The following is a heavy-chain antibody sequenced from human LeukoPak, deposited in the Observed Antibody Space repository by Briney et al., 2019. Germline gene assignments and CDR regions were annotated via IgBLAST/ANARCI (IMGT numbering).Heavy chain of an antibody. Sequence: SETLSLTCTVSGDSISYYYWSWIRQPPGKGLEWIGKIYYSGNTNYNPSLKSRVTISVDTSKNQFSLKLSSVTAADTAVYYCARVSGDYVWGSYRLNWFDPWGQGTLVTVSS. V-gene: IGHV4-59*01. D-gene: IGHD3-16*02. CDR2: IYYSGNT. CDR1: GDSISYYY. J-gene: IGHJ5*02. CDR3: ARVSGDYVWGSYRLNWFDP.